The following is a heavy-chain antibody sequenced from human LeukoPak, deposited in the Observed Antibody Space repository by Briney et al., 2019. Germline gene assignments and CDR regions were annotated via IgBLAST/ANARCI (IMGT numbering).Heavy chain of an antibody. CDR2: ISYDGSNK. CDR3: ARPGQAYNWFDP. J-gene: IGHJ5*02. V-gene: IGHV3-30*01. CDR1: GFTFSRYA. Sequence: GRSLRLSCAASGFTFSRYAMHWVRQAPGTGLEGVAVISYDGSNKYYADSVKGRFTISRDNSKNTLYLQMNSLRAEDTAVYYCARPGQAYNWFDPWGQGTLVTVSS.